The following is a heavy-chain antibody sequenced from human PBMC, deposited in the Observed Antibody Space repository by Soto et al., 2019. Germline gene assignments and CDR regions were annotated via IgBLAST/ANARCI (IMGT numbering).Heavy chain of an antibody. D-gene: IGHD2-2*01. CDR3: ARGPRGLYHHDY. Sequence: GGSLRLSCSASGFTFSSYAMHWVRQAPGKGLEYVSAISSNGGSTYYADSVKGRFTISRDNAKNTLYLQMNSLRVDDTAVYYCARGPRGLYHHDYWGQGALVTVSS. CDR1: GFTFSSYA. CDR2: ISSNGGST. V-gene: IGHV3-64D*06. J-gene: IGHJ4*02.